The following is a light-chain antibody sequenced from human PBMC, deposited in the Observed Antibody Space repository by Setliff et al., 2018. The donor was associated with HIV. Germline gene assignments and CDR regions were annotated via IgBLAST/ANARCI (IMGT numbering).Light chain of an antibody. CDR2: EVT. CDR1: SSDIGRYNY. V-gene: IGLV2-8*01. Sequence: QSALTQPPSASGSPGQSVTISCTGTSSDIGRYNYVSWYQQHPGKAPKVVIYEVTKRPSGVPDRFFASKSGNTASLTVSGLQAEDEADYYCCSNTGSNTFVFGSGTKVT. J-gene: IGLJ1*01. CDR3: CSNTGSNTFV.